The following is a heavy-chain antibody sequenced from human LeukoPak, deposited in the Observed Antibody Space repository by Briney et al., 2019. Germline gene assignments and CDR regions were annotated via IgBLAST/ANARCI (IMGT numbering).Heavy chain of an antibody. Sequence: GGSLRLSCAASGFTFSSYAMHWVRQAPGKGLEWVAVISYDGSNKYYADSVKGRFTISRDNSKNTLYLQMNSLRAEDTAVYYCAKGFGELDYWGQGTLVTVSS. CDR3: AKGFGELDY. J-gene: IGHJ4*02. CDR1: GFTFSSYA. CDR2: ISYDGSNK. V-gene: IGHV3-30-3*01. D-gene: IGHD3-10*01.